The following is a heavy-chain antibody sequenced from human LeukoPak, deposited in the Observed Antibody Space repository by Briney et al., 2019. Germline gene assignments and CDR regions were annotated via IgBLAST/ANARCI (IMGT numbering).Heavy chain of an antibody. CDR1: GGSFSGYY. CDR3: ARYVSHGYDSSGWRKYYFDY. Sequence: SETLSLTCAVYGGSFSGYYWSWIRQPPGKGLEWIGEINHSGSTNYNPSLKNRVTISVDTSKNQFSLKLSSVTAADTAVYYCARYVSHGYDSSGWRKYYFDYWGQGTLVTVSS. CDR2: INHSGST. D-gene: IGHD3-22*01. V-gene: IGHV4-34*01. J-gene: IGHJ4*02.